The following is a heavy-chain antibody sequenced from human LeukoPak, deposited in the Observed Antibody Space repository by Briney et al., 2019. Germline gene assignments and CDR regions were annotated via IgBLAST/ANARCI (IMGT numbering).Heavy chain of an antibody. CDR1: GFSFSDYA. J-gene: IGHJ4*02. CDR3: AKDLENYYDSSGYVDY. D-gene: IGHD3-22*01. V-gene: IGHV3-30-3*01. CDR2: ISYDGSNK. Sequence: GGSLRLSCAASGFSFSDYAMHWVRQAPGKGLEWVALISYDGSNKYYADSVKGRFTISRDNSKNTVYLQMNSLRAEDTAVYYCAKDLENYYDSSGYVDYWGQGTLVTVSS.